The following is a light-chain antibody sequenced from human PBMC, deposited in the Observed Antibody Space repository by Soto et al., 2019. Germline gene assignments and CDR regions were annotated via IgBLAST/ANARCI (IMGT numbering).Light chain of an antibody. CDR2: GAS. J-gene: IGKJ4*02. CDR1: QSVRSTY. V-gene: IGKV3-20*01. Sequence: EIVLTQSPGTLSLSPGERATLSCRASQSVRSTYLAWYQQKPGQAPRLLIYGASSRATGIPDRFSGSGSGTDVTLTISRLEPEDFAVYYCQQYANSPLTVGGGTKVEIK. CDR3: QQYANSPLT.